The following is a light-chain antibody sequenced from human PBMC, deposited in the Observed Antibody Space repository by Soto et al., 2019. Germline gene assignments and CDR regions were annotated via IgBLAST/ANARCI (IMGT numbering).Light chain of an antibody. V-gene: IGLV2-8*01. CDR1: SSDVGGYNY. CDR2: EVS. CDR3: TSYAGSYTYV. J-gene: IGLJ1*01. Sequence: QSVLTQPPSASGSPGQSVTISCTGTSSDVGGYNYVSWYQQHPGKAPKLMIYEVSERPSGVPDRFSGPKSGNTTSLTVSGLQADDEADYYCTSYAGSYTYVFGTGTKVTVL.